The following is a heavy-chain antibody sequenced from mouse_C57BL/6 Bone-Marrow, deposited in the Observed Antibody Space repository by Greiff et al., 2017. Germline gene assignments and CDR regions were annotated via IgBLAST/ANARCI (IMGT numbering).Heavy chain of an antibody. CDR2: IDPSDSYT. CDR1: GYTFTSYW. CDR3: ARVIGAY. V-gene: IGHV1-69*01. J-gene: IGHJ3*01. D-gene: IGHD1-2*01. Sequence: QVQLQQSGAELVMPGASVKLSCKASGYTFTSYWMHWVKQRPGQGLEWIGEIDPSDSYTNYNQKFKGKSTLTVDKSSSTAYMQLSSLTSEDSAVYYCARVIGAYWGQGTLVTVSA.